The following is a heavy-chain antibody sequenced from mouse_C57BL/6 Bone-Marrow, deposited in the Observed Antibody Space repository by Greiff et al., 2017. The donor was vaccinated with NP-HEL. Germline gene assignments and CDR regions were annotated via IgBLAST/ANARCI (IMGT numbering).Heavy chain of an antibody. CDR1: GYTFTSYW. D-gene: IGHD3-2*02. V-gene: IGHV1-61*01. CDR2: IYPSDSET. CDR3: ASRQLRLPYFDY. Sequence: VQLQQSGAELVRPGSSVKLSCKASGYTFTSYWMDWVKQRPGQGLEWIGNIYPSDSETHYNQKFKDKATLTVDKSSSTAYMQLSSLTSEDSAVYYCASRQLRLPYFDYWGQGTTLTVSS. J-gene: IGHJ2*01.